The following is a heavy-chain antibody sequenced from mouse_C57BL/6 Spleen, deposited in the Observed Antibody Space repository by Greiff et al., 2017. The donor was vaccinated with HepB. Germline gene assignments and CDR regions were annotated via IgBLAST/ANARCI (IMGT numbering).Heavy chain of an antibody. CDR2: ISSGGDYI. Sequence: DVMLVESGEGLVKPGGSLKLSCAASGFTFSSYAMSWVRQTPEKRLEWVAYISSGGDYIYYADTVKGRFTISRDNARNTLYLQMSSLKSEDTAMYYCTRDDGSSFAYWGQGTLVTVSA. CDR3: TRDDGSSFAY. CDR1: GFTFSSYA. V-gene: IGHV5-9-1*02. J-gene: IGHJ3*01. D-gene: IGHD1-1*01.